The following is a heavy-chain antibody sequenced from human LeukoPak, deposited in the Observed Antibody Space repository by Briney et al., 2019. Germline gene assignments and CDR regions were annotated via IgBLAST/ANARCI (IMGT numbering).Heavy chain of an antibody. V-gene: IGHV4-59*08. CDR3: ARHGTGTGYPLDY. D-gene: IGHD3/OR15-3a*01. J-gene: IGHJ4*02. CDR2: GHYSGTT. CDR1: GVSINSHY. Sequence: SETLSLTCTVSGVSINSHYWSWIRQSPGKGLEWIDYGHYSGTTNYNPSLKSRVTISVDTSKNQFSLKLTSVSAADTAMYYCARHGTGTGYPLDYWGLGTLVTVSS.